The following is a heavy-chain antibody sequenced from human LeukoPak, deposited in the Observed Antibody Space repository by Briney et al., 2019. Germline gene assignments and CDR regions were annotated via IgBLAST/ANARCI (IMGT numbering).Heavy chain of an antibody. CDR2: IYYSGST. D-gene: IGHD4-17*01. J-gene: IGHJ3*02. CDR1: GGSISSYY. Sequence: SETLSLTCTVSGGSISSYYWSWIRQPPGKGLEWIGYIYYSGSTNYNPPLKSRVTISVDTSKNQFSLKLSSVTAADTAVYYCARRLGDYVYAFDIWGQGTMVTVSS. CDR3: ARRLGDYVYAFDI. V-gene: IGHV4-59*08.